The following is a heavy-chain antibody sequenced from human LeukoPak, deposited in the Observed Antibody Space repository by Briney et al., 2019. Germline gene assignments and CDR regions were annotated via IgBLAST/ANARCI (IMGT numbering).Heavy chain of an antibody. V-gene: IGHV1-46*01. CDR1: GYTFTSYY. CDR3: ARDLLIYYDSSGSFDY. CDR2: INPSGGST. D-gene: IGHD3-22*01. Sequence: ASVKVSCKASGYTFTSYYMHWVRQAPGQGLEWMGIINPSGGSTSYAQKFQGRVTMTRDTSTSTVYMELSSLRSEDTAVYYCARDLLIYYDSSGSFDYWGQGTLVTVSS. J-gene: IGHJ4*02.